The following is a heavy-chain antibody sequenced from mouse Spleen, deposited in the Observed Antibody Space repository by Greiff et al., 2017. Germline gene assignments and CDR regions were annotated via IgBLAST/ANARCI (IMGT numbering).Heavy chain of an antibody. D-gene: IGHD2-10*01. CDR3: ARPYYGNYDAMDY. J-gene: IGHJ4*01. V-gene: IGHV1S29*02. CDR1: GYTFTDYN. CDR2: IYPYNGGT. Sequence: EVQLQQSGPELVKPGASVKISCKASGYTFTDYNMHWVKQSHGKSLEWIGYIYPYNGGTGYNQKFKSKATLTVDNSSSTAYMELRSLTSEDSAVYYCARPYYGNYDAMDYWGQGTSVTVSS.